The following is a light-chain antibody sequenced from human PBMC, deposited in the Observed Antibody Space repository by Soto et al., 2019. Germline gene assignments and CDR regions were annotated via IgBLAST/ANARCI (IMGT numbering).Light chain of an antibody. V-gene: IGKV3-11*01. J-gene: IGKJ3*01. CDR2: DAS. Sequence: EIVLTQSPATLSLSPGERATLSCRASQSVSNYLAWYQQKPGQAPRLLIYDASNRATGTPARFSGSGSGTDFTPTISSLEPEDFAVYYCQQRSNWPLGFGPGTKVDIK. CDR3: QQRSNWPLG. CDR1: QSVSNY.